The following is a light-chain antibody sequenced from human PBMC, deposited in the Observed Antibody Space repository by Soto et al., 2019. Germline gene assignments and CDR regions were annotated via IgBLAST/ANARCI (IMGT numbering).Light chain of an antibody. V-gene: IGKV1-27*01. CDR1: QGIGNF. Sequence: DIQMTQSPSSLSASVGDRVTISCRASQGIGNFLAWYQQKPGTVPKLLIYAASILQSVVPSRFSGSGSETDFALTISSLQPEDVATYYCQKYDSPPRTFGQGTKVEL. CDR2: AAS. CDR3: QKYDSPPRT. J-gene: IGKJ1*01.